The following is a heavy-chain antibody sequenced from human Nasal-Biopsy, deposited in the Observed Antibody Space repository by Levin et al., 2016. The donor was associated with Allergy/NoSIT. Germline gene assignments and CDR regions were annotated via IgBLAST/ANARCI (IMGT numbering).Heavy chain of an antibody. CDR2: ISWDSGSI. CDR3: AKGAGISTSPFHY. D-gene: IGHD2-2*01. J-gene: IGHJ4*02. CDR1: GFTFDNYG. V-gene: IGHV3-9*01. Sequence: SCAASGFTFDNYGMHWVRQAPGKGLEWVSSISWDSGSIAYADSVKGRFTISRDNAKNSLYLQMNSLRTEDTALYYCAKGAGISTSPFHYWGQGTLVSVSS.